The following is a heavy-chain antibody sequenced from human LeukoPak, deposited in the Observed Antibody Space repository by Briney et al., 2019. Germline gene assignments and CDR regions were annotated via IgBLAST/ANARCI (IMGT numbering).Heavy chain of an antibody. CDR2: ISYDGSNK. J-gene: IGHJ6*02. Sequence: GRSLRLSCAASGFTFSSYAMHWVRQAPGKGLEWVAVISYDGSNKYYADSVKGRFTISRDNSKNTLYLQMNSLRAEDTAVYYCARTEDTAMVKGFYGMDVWGQGTTATVSS. CDR1: GFTFSSYA. CDR3: ARTEDTAMVKGFYGMDV. D-gene: IGHD5-18*01. V-gene: IGHV3-30-3*01.